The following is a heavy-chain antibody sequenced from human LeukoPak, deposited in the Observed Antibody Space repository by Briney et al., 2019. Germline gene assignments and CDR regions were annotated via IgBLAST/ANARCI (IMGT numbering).Heavy chain of an antibody. CDR3: ARVNINNWHSCDY. CDR1: GGSISSNNW. V-gene: IGHV4-4*02. J-gene: IGHJ4*02. D-gene: IGHD1-1*01. CDR2: IYHSGSP. Sequence: PSETLSLTCAVSGGSISSNNWWGWVRQPPGKGLEWIGEIYHSGSPNYNPSLKSRVSISVEKSRNHFSLNLSSVTAADTAVYYCARVNINNWHSCDYWGQGTLVTVSS.